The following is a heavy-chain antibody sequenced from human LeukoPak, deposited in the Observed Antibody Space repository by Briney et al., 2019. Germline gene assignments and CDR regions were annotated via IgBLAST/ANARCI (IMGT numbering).Heavy chain of an antibody. J-gene: IGHJ4*02. V-gene: IGHV3-23*01. CDR2: ISGSGGST. CDR3: ANARWRTCFDY. Sequence: PGGSLRLSCAASGFTVSSNYMSWVRQAPGKGLEWVSAISGSGGSTYYADSVKGRFTISRDNSKNTLYLQMNSLRVEDTAVYYCANARWRTCFDYWGQGTLVTVSS. CDR1: GFTVSSNY. D-gene: IGHD4-23*01.